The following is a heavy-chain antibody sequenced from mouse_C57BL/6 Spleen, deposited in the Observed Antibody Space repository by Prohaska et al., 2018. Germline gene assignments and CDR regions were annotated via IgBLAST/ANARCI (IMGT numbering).Heavy chain of an antibody. Sequence: LSCKASGYTFTSYWMHWVKQRPGQGLEWIGMIHPNSGSTNYNEKFKSKATLTVDKSSSTAYMQLSSLTSEDSAVYYCARRGSNYAMDYWGQGTSVTVSS. J-gene: IGHJ4*01. D-gene: IGHD6-1*01. CDR3: ARRGSNYAMDY. V-gene: IGHV1-64*01. CDR2: IHPNSGST. CDR1: GYTFTSYW.